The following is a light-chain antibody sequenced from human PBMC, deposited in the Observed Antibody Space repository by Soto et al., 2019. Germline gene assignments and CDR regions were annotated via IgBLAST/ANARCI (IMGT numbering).Light chain of an antibody. Sequence: DVQLTQSPSFLSASVGDRVTITCRASQAISNFLAWYQQKPERAPKLLIYLASTLQSGVPSRFSGSGSGTEFTLTISSLQPEDFASYYCQQLNTYPSITFGQGTRLEIK. V-gene: IGKV1-9*01. CDR2: LAS. J-gene: IGKJ5*01. CDR3: QQLNTYPSIT. CDR1: QAISNF.